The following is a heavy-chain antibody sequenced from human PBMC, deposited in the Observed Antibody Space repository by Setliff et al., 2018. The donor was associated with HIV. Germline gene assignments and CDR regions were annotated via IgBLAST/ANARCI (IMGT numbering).Heavy chain of an antibody. CDR1: GGSISSDSYY. V-gene: IGHV4-39*02. CDR2: IHYTGST. D-gene: IGHD6-13*01. Sequence: PSETLSLTCTVSGGSISSDSYYWGWIRQPPGKGLEWIATIHYTGSTYYNPSLKNRVTISADTSKKQVSLRLTSVTAADTAIYYCARDIQAAGTGWFDPWGQGTLVTVSS. J-gene: IGHJ5*02. CDR3: ARDIQAAGTGWFDP.